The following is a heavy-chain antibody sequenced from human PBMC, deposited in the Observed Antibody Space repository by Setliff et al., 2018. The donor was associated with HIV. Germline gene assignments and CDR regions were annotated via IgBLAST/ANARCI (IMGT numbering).Heavy chain of an antibody. Sequence: GASVKVSCKASASRYSFTAYNMHWVRQAPGQGLEWMGWISAYNGNTNYAQKLQGRVTTTTDTSTSTAYMELRSLRSDDTAVYYCASQGWGTAFDIWGQGTMVTVSS. CDR1: ASRYSFTAYN. V-gene: IGHV1-18*04. J-gene: IGHJ3*02. CDR2: ISAYNGNT. CDR3: ASQGWGTAFDI. D-gene: IGHD7-27*01.